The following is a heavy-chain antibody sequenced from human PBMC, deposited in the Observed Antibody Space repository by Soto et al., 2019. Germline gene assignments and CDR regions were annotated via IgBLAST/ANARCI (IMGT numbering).Heavy chain of an antibody. D-gene: IGHD2-2*01. CDR3: AKDGGPAYCNSPGCSAEHFDY. CDR2: INPSGGYT. Sequence: ASVKVSCKASGYTFTSYYMNWVRQAPGQGLEWLGIINPSGGYTTYAQRFLGRVTMTSDTLYLQTSSLRHEDTAVYYCAKDGGPAYCNSPGCSAEHFDYWGQGTQVTVSS. CDR1: GYTFTSYY. V-gene: IGHV1-46*01. J-gene: IGHJ4*02.